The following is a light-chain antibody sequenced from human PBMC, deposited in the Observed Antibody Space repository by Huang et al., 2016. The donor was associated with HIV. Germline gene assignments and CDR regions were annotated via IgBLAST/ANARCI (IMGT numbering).Light chain of an antibody. CDR3: QQYYSIPPT. CDR2: WAS. CDR1: QSVLYTSNNKNY. V-gene: IGKV4-1*01. Sequence: DIVMTQSPDSLAVSLGERATINCKSSQSVLYTSNNKNYLAWSQQKPGQPPKLLIYWASTRESGVPDRFSGSGSGTDFTLTISSLQAEDVAVYYCQQYYSIPPTFGGGTKVEIK. J-gene: IGKJ4*01.